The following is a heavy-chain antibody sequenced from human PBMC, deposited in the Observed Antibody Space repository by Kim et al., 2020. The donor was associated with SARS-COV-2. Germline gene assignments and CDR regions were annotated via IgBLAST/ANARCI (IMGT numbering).Heavy chain of an antibody. V-gene: IGHV5-10-1*01. Sequence: GASLKISCKGSGYSFTSYWISWVRQMPGKGLEWMGRIDPSDSYTNYSPSFQGHVTISADKSISTAYLQWSSLKASDTAMYYCAGQQWELLLPYYYYGMDVWGQGTTVTVSS. J-gene: IGHJ6*02. D-gene: IGHD1-26*01. CDR1: GYSFTSYW. CDR3: AGQQWELLLPYYYYGMDV. CDR2: IDPSDSYT.